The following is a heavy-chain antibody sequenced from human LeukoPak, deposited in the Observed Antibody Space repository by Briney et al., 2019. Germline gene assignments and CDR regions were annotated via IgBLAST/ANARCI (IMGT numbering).Heavy chain of an antibody. D-gene: IGHD2-2*01. CDR3: GKGYCSSITCQLGS. J-gene: IGHJ5*02. CDR1: GFTFSSYA. CDR2: ISGSDGST. V-gene: IGHV3-23*01. Sequence: GGSLRLSCAASGFTFSSYAMSWVRQAPGRGPEWVSGISGSDGSTFYADSVKGRFAISRDNSKNTLYLQMNRLRAEDTAVYYCGKGYCSSITCQLGSWGQGTLVTVSS.